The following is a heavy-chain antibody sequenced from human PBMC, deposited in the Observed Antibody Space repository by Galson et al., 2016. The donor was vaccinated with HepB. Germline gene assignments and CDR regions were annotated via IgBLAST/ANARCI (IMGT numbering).Heavy chain of an antibody. CDR1: GFSFGNSW. D-gene: IGHD3-10*01. J-gene: IGHJ5*02. CDR2: ISSASSIK. V-gene: IGHV3-48*04. CDR3: ARDYVPGA. Sequence: SLRLSCAASGFSFGNSWMTWVRQAPGKGLAWVSYISSASSIKYYADSVKGRFTISRDNARHPLYLEMNSLRGEDTAMYYCARDYVPGAWGQGVLVTVSS.